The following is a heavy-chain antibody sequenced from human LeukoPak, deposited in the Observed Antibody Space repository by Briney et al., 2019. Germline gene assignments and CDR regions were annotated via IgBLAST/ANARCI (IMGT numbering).Heavy chain of an antibody. CDR1: GLTFSSYS. CDR3: ARDQLGPADFDY. D-gene: IGHD2-2*01. CDR2: ISSSSSYI. V-gene: IGHV3-21*01. J-gene: IGHJ4*02. Sequence: GGFLRLSCAAAGLTFSSYSMNWVRQAPGKGLEGVSSISSSSSYIYYADSVKGRFTISRDNAKNSLYLQMNSLRAEDTAVYYCARDQLGPADFDYWGQGTLVTVSS.